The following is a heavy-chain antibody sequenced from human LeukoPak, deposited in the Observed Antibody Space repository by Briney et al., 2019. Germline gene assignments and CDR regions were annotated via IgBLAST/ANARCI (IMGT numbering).Heavy chain of an antibody. V-gene: IGHV1-8*01. Sequence: ASVKVSCKASGYTFTSYDINWVRQATGQGLEWMGWMNPNSGNTGYAQKFQGRVTMTRNTSISTAYMELSSPRSEDTAVYYCARVKLAAAGRVFDYWGQGTLVTVSS. CDR1: GYTFTSYD. D-gene: IGHD6-13*01. J-gene: IGHJ4*02. CDR2: MNPNSGNT. CDR3: ARVKLAAAGRVFDY.